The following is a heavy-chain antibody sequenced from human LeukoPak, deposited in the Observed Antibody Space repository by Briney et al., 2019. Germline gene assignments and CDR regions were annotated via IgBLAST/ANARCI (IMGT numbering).Heavy chain of an antibody. V-gene: IGHV3-74*01. Sequence: GGSLRLSCAASGFTFSSYWMHWVRQAPGKGLVWVSRINSDGSSTSYADSVKGRFTISRDNAKNTLYLQMNSLRAEDTAVYFCARDRSGYYDNSGYYYDANAFDIWGQGTMVTVSS. CDR1: GFTFSSYW. CDR3: ARDRSGYYDNSGYYYDANAFDI. D-gene: IGHD3-22*01. J-gene: IGHJ3*02. CDR2: INSDGSST.